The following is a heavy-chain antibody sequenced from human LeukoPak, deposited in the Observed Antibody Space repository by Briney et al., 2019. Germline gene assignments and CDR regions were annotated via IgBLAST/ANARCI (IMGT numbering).Heavy chain of an antibody. J-gene: IGHJ5*02. CDR3: ARDFYNSGSFGH. D-gene: IGHD3-10*01. Sequence: GGSLRLSCAASGFTFSSFWMHWVRQPPGKGLVWVSRILSDGSNTTYADSVKGRFTMSRDNSKNTLYLQMNSLRAEDTAIYYCARDFYNSGSFGHWGQGTLVTVTS. CDR1: GFTFSSFW. V-gene: IGHV3-74*01. CDR2: ILSDGSNT.